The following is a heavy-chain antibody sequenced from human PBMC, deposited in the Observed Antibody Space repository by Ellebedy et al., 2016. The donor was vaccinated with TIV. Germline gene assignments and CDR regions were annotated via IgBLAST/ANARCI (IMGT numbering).Heavy chain of an antibody. Sequence: SETLSLXXAVYGGSFSGYYWTWIRQPPGRGLEWIGEINHSGSTSYNPSLKSRVTISVDTSKNQFSLKLSSVTAADTAVYYCARGLRQWLVLGWYYFDYWGQGTLVTVSS. CDR1: GGSFSGYY. J-gene: IGHJ4*02. CDR3: ARGLRQWLVLGWYYFDY. D-gene: IGHD6-19*01. CDR2: INHSGST. V-gene: IGHV4-34*01.